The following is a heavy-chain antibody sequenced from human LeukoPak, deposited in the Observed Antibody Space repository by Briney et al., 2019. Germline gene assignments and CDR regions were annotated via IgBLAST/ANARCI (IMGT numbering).Heavy chain of an antibody. CDR3: AREMGKGYSYGYATNDAFDI. D-gene: IGHD5-18*01. CDR1: GGSISIYY. Sequence: SETLSLTCTVSGGSISIYYWSWIRQPPGKGLEWMGYIYYSGSTNYHPSLKSRVTISVDTSKNQFSLKLSSVTAADTAVYYCAREMGKGYSYGYATNDAFDIWGQGTMVTVSS. J-gene: IGHJ3*02. CDR2: IYYSGST. V-gene: IGHV4-59*01.